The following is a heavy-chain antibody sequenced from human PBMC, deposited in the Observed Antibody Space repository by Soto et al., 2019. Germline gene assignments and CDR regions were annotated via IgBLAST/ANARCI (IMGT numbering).Heavy chain of an antibody. Sequence: LRLSCAASGFTFSSYAMHWVRQSPGTGLEWVAVISYDGSNKYYVDSVKGRFTISRDNSKNTLYLQMNHLRVDDTAGYSCAKGVLSFHYGMEFWGQGTTVTVSS. CDR2: ISYDGSNK. CDR1: GFTFSSYA. D-gene: IGHD3-10*01. CDR3: AKGVLSFHYGMEF. V-gene: IGHV3-30-3*01. J-gene: IGHJ6*02.